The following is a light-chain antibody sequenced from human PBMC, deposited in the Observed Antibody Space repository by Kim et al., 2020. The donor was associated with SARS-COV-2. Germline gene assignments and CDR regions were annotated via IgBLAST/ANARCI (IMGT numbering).Light chain of an antibody. J-gene: IGKJ4*01. CDR1: QGISSY. V-gene: IGKV1-9*01. CDR2: AAS. Sequence: ASVGDRFTITCRDSQGISSYLAWYQQKPGKAPKLLIYAASTLQSGVPSRVSGSGSGTEFTLTISSLQPEDLATYYCQQLSSYPLTFGGGTKVDIK. CDR3: QQLSSYPLT.